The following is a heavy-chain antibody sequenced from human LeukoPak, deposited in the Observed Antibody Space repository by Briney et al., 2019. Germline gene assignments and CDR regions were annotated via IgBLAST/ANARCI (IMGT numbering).Heavy chain of an antibody. V-gene: IGHV4-59*08. Sequence: SETLSLNCTVSGASLSSYYWSWIRLLPGKGLEWIGSIYYSGVTSFNPSLKRRIAMSVDTSRNLFSLKLSSVTAADTAVYFCGRREGSHYSVDIWGQGTTVTVSS. CDR2: IYYSGVT. D-gene: IGHD2-15*01. CDR1: GASLSSYY. CDR3: GRREGSHYSVDI. J-gene: IGHJ6*02.